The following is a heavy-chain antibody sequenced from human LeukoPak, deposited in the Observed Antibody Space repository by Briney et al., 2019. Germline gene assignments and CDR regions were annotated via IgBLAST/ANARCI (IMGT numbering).Heavy chain of an antibody. Sequence: PGGSLRLSCAASGFTFSSYAVSWVRQAPGKGLEWVSAISGSGGSTYYADSVKGRFTISRDNSKNTLYLQMNSLRAEDTAVYYCAKENYYDSSGYHLWDYWGQGTLVTVSS. V-gene: IGHV3-23*01. CDR3: AKENYYDSSGYHLWDY. J-gene: IGHJ4*02. D-gene: IGHD3-22*01. CDR1: GFTFSSYA. CDR2: ISGSGGST.